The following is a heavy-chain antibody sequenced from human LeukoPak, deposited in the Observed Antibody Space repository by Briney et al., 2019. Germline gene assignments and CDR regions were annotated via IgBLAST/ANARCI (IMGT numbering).Heavy chain of an antibody. J-gene: IGHJ4*02. CDR2: IKQDGGET. Sequence: GRSLRLSCAASEFTFSSYAMHWVRQAPGKGLEWVASIKQDGGETFYVDSVKGRFTISRDNAKNSLYLQMNSLRAEDTAVYYCARVSAGKGEGLDYWGQGTLVTVSS. CDR3: ARVSAGKGEGLDY. D-gene: IGHD6-19*01. V-gene: IGHV3-7*01. CDR1: EFTFSSYA.